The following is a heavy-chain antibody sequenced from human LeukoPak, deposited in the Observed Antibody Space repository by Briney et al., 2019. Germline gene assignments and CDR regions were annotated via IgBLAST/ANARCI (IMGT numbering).Heavy chain of an antibody. V-gene: IGHV3-23*01. CDR1: GFTFSSYA. J-gene: IGHJ4*02. CDR2: ISGSGGST. Sequence: PGGSLRLSCAASGFTFSSYAMSWVRQAPGKGLEWVSAISGSGGSTYYADSVKGRFTISRDNSKNTLYLQMNSLRAEDTAVYYCAKVLRAAMVTQPAFDYWGQGTLVSVSS. D-gene: IGHD5-18*01. CDR3: AKVLRAAMVTQPAFDY.